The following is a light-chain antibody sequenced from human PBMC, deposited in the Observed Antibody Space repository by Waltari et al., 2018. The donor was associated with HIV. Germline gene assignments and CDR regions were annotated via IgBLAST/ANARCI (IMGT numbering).Light chain of an antibody. CDR1: SLGGYY. V-gene: IGLV3-1*01. CDR2: QNN. J-gene: IGLJ1*01. Sequence: SFELTQSPSVSVSPGQTASIPCSGASLGGYYVGWYQQKPGQSPALVIYQNNKRPSGIPERFAGSNSGNTATLTISGTQAMDEADYYCQAWDSVTGVFGTGTKVTVL. CDR3: QAWDSVTGV.